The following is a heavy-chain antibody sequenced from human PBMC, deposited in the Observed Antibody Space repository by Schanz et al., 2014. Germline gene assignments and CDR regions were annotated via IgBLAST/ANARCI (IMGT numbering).Heavy chain of an antibody. CDR1: GFTLSSYG. CDR2: IGVDGTTT. V-gene: IGHV3-23*04. J-gene: IGHJ4*02. CDR3: AEKVPAYNPFDS. D-gene: IGHD1-1*01. Sequence: EVQLVESGGGLVQPGGSLRLSCTASGFTLSSYGMHWVRQAPGKGLEWVSVIGVDGTTTYYADSVKGRFTISRDNSKNTLYLQMNSSRAEDAAVYCCAEKVPAYNPFDSWGQGTLVTVSS.